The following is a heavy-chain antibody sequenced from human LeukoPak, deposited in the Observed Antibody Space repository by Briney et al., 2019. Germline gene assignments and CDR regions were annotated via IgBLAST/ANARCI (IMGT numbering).Heavy chain of an antibody. CDR2: MNPNSGDT. CDR1: GYTFTSYD. CDR3: ARDLPGGGFDY. J-gene: IGHJ4*02. V-gene: IGHV1-8*01. D-gene: IGHD3-16*01. Sequence: ASVKVSCKASGYTFTSYDINWVRQATGQGLEWMGWMNPNSGDTGYARKFRGRVTMTRDTSISTAYMELSRLRSDDTAVYYCARDLPGGGFDYWGQGTLVTVSS.